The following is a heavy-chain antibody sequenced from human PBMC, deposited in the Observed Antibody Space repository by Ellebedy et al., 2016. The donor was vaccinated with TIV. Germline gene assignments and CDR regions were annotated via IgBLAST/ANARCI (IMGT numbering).Heavy chain of an antibody. Sequence: PGGSLRLSCAASGFTFSSYGMHWVRQAPGKGLEWVSGISASGAWIHYADSVKGRFTISRDNSKNTVDLQMNSLRVEDTAVYYCAKDHWAGDSVGPSSQYESWGQGTLVTVSS. D-gene: IGHD5/OR15-5a*01. V-gene: IGHV3-23*01. J-gene: IGHJ5*02. CDR3: AKDHWAGDSVGPSSQYES. CDR2: ISASGAWI. CDR1: GFTFSSYG.